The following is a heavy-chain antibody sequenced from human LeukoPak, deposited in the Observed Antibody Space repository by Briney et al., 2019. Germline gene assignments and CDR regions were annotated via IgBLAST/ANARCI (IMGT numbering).Heavy chain of an antibody. V-gene: IGHV3-21*01. Sequence: GGALRLSCAGSGLTYGAYSMNGVRQAPGKGGEGGAFISDSSRYIYYADSVKGRFTLSRDHAKNSLYLQMNGLRAEDTALYYCARDRVPSGRFGEVASWGQGTLVTVSS. CDR2: ISDSSRYI. D-gene: IGHD3-10*01. CDR1: GLTYGAYS. CDR3: ARDRVPSGRFGEVAS. J-gene: IGHJ5*02.